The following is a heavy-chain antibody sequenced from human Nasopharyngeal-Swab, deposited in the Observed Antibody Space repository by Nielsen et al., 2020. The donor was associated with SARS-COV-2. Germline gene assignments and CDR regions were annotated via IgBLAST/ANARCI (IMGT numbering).Heavy chain of an antibody. CDR2: IRVSGDTT. J-gene: IGHJ3*02. CDR3: AKVKSGTSYDAFDI. Sequence: GESLKISCAASGFPFSDYYMSWVRQAPGKGLEWVSSIRVSGDTTYYADSVKGRFTISRDSSKNTLYLQMNSLRAEDTALYYCAKVKSGTSYDAFDIWGQGTMVTVSS. V-gene: IGHV3-23*01. D-gene: IGHD1-26*01. CDR1: GFPFSDYY.